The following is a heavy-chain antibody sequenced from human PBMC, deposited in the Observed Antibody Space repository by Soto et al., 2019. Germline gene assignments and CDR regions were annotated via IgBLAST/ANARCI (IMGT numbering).Heavy chain of an antibody. CDR1: GGSISSSSYY. D-gene: IGHD5-18*01. CDR2: IYYSGST. J-gene: IGHJ6*02. Sequence: SETLSLTCTVSGGSISSSSYYWGWIRQPPGKGLERIGSIYYSGSTYYNPSLKSRVTISVDTSKNQFSLKLSSVTAADTAVYYCACIFSGGYGYGFYYYGMDVWGQGTTVTVSS. CDR3: ACIFSGGYGYGFYYYGMDV. V-gene: IGHV4-39*01.